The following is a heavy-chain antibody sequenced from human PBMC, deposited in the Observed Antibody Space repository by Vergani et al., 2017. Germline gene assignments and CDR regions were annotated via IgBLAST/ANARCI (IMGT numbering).Heavy chain of an antibody. Sequence: EVQLVESGGGLVPPGRSLRLSCAASGFSFGDYAMTWVRQAPGKGLGWVAFIRNKAYGGTTEYAASVKGRFTISSDDSKRLAYLQLSGLKTEDTAVYFCSRGRGYSCGYTEYWGQGTLVTVSS. CDR1: GFSFGDYA. V-gene: IGHV3-49*04. J-gene: IGHJ4*02. CDR2: IRNKAYGGTT. CDR3: SRGRGYSCGYTEY. D-gene: IGHD5-18*01.